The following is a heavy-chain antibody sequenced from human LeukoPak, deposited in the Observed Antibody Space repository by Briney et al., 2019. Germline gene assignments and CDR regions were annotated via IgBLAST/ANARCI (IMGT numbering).Heavy chain of an antibody. CDR3: ARWNEGLDY. D-gene: IGHD1-1*01. Sequence: SETLSLTCTVSGASISSYCWSWIRQAPGKGLEWIVYICYSVTTNYNPSLKSRVTISVDTSKHQFSLRLASVTAADTAVYYCARWNEGLDYWGQGILVTVSS. CDR1: GASISSYC. V-gene: IGHV4-59*01. CDR2: ICYSVTT. J-gene: IGHJ4*02.